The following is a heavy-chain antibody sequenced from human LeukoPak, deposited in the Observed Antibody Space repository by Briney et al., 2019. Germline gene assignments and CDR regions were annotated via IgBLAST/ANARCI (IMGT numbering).Heavy chain of an antibody. Sequence: VASVKVSCKASGYTFTSYYMHWVRQAPGQGLEWMGIINPSGGSTSYAQKFQGRVTMTRDTSTSTVYMELSSLRSDDTAVYYCAREIVPTVASMGYYYGMDVWGQGTTVTVSS. J-gene: IGHJ6*02. D-gene: IGHD5-12*01. V-gene: IGHV1-46*01. CDR1: GYTFTSYY. CDR2: INPSGGST. CDR3: AREIVPTVASMGYYYGMDV.